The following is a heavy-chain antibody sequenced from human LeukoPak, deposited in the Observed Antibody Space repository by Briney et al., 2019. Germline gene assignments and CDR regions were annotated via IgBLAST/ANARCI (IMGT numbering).Heavy chain of an antibody. D-gene: IGHD3-22*01. Sequence: GASVKVSCKASGGTFSSYAISWVRQAPGQGLEWMGGIIPIFGTANYAQKFQGRVTITTDESTSTAYMELSSLRSEDTAVYYCARLSYDSSGYYTDAFDIWGQGTMVTVSS. V-gene: IGHV1-69*05. CDR3: ARLSYDSSGYYTDAFDI. J-gene: IGHJ3*02. CDR2: IIPIFGTA. CDR1: GGTFSSYA.